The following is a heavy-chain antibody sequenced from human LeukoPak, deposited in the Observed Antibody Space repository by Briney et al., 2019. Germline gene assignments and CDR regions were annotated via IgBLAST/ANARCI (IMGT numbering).Heavy chain of an antibody. CDR1: GFTFTAYW. V-gene: IGHV3-74*01. D-gene: IGHD5-18*01. CDR2: INSDGSIT. J-gene: IGHJ6*02. Sequence: GGSLRLSCAASGFTFTAYWMHWVRQAPGKGLVWVSHINSDGSITSYADSVKGRFTISRDNAKNTLYLQMNSLRAEDTAVYYCARDAVDTANAVWGQGTTVTVSS. CDR3: ARDAVDTANAV.